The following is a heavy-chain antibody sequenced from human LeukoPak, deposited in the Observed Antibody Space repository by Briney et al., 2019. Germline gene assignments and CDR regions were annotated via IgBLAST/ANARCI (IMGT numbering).Heavy chain of an antibody. J-gene: IGHJ4*02. D-gene: IGHD2-2*01. CDR2: INHSGST. CDR3: ARGKCSSTSCYLGDLGFDY. Sequence: PSETLSLTCAVYGGSFSGYYWSWIRQPPGKGLEWIGEINHSGSTNYNPSLKSRVTISVDTSKNQFSLKLSSVTAADTAVYYCARGKCSSTSCYLGDLGFDYWGQGTLVTVSS. V-gene: IGHV4-34*01. CDR1: GGSFSGYY.